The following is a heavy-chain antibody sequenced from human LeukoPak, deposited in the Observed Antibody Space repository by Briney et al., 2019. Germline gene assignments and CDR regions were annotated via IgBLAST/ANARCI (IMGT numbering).Heavy chain of an antibody. CDR2: ILPILGIA. Sequence: GASVKVSCKASGGPLSSYTISWVRQAPGQGLEWMGRILPILGIADFAQKFQGRVTLTADKSTSTAYMELSSLRSEDTAMYYCAVNYGDSLVFDYWGQGTLVTVSS. CDR3: AVNYGDSLVFDY. CDR1: GGPLSSYT. D-gene: IGHD4-17*01. V-gene: IGHV1-69*02. J-gene: IGHJ4*02.